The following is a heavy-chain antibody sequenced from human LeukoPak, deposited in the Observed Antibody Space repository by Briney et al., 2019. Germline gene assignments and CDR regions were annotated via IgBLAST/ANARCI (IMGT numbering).Heavy chain of an antibody. CDR2: TSSSSAYT. Sequence: AGGSLRLSCAASGFTFSSFSMIWVRQAPGKGLEWVSSTSSSSAYTFYAESGKGRFTISRDNAKNSLFLQMNSLRAEDTAMYYCAKGTKPAMTIPDYWGQGILVTVSS. D-gene: IGHD1/OR15-1a*01. CDR3: AKGTKPAMTIPDY. CDR1: GFTFSSFS. V-gene: IGHV3-21*04. J-gene: IGHJ4*02.